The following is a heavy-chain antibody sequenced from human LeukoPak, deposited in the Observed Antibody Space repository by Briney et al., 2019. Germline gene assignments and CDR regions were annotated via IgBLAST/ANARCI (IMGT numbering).Heavy chain of an antibody. V-gene: IGHV3-30-3*01. CDR1: GFTFSSYA. CDR3: ARSRQDIVATITPIGY. Sequence: GRSLRLSCAASGFTFSSYAMHWVRQAPGKGLEWVAVISYDGSNKYYADSVKGRFTISRDNSKNTLYLQMNSLRAEDTAVYYCARSRQDIVATITPIGYWGQGTLVTVSS. J-gene: IGHJ4*02. D-gene: IGHD5-12*01. CDR2: ISYDGSNK.